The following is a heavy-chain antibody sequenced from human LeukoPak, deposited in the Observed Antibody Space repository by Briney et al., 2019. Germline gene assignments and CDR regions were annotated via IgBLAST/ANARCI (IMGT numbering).Heavy chain of an antibody. CDR2: IWYGGSNK. CDR3: ARDRRRDIVLMVYADGIDP. V-gene: IGHV3-33*08. CDR1: GFTFSSYG. D-gene: IGHD2-8*01. Sequence: GRSLRLSCAASGFTFSSYGMHWVRQAPGKGLEWVAVIWYGGSNKYYADSVRGRFTISRDNAKNSLYLQMNSLRAEDTAVYYCARDRRRDIVLMVYADGIDPWGQGTLVTVSS. J-gene: IGHJ5*02.